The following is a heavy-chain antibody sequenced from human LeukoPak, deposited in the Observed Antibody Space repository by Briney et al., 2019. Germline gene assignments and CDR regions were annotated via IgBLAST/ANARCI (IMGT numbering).Heavy chain of an antibody. CDR3: AREYPGIATAGTPESHFDY. D-gene: IGHD6-13*01. J-gene: IGHJ4*02. CDR2: INTKTGTP. Sequence: ASVMVSCKASGYTFTSYAMNWVRQAPGQGLEWMGWINTKTGTPTYAQGFTGRFVFSLDTSVSTAYLQISSLKAEDTAVYYCAREYPGIATAGTPESHFDYWGQGTLVTVSS. V-gene: IGHV7-4-1*02. CDR1: GYTFTSYA.